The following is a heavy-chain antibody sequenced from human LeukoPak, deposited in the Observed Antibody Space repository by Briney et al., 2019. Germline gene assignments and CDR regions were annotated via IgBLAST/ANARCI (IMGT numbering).Heavy chain of an antibody. CDR2: IYYSGSA. CDR3: ARQRKGNQLLLSVDP. Sequence: SETLSLTCSVSGGSISSDYWSWIRQPPGKGLEWIGSIYYSGSAYYNPSLKNRVTTSVDTSKNQFSLKLSSVTAADTAVYYCARQRKGNQLLLSVDPWGQGSLVTVSS. J-gene: IGHJ5*02. CDR1: GGSISSDY. D-gene: IGHD2-2*01. V-gene: IGHV4-39*01.